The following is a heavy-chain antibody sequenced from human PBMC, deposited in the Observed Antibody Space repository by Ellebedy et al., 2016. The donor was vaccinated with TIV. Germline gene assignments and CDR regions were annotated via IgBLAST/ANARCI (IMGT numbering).Heavy chain of an antibody. CDR1: GFTFGSYA. D-gene: IGHD6-13*01. J-gene: IGHJ4*02. CDR3: AKTGVGITAAGNFDY. CDR2: IGASGAGT. Sequence: GESLKISCAASGFTFGSYAMNWVRQAPGKGLEWVSAIGASGAGTYSADSVKGRFTISRDNSKNTLYLQMNSLRAEDTAVYYCAKTGVGITAAGNFDYWGQGTLVTVSS. V-gene: IGHV3-23*01.